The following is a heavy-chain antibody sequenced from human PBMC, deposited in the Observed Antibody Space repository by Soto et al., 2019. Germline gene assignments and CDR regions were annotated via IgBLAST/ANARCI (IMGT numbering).Heavy chain of an antibody. CDR2: ISSSSSYI. V-gene: IGHV3-21*01. CDR3: ARGYGDRDAFDI. Sequence: EVQLVESGGGLVKPGASLRLSCAASGFTFSSYSMNWVRQAPGKGLEWVSSISSSSSYIYYADSVKGRFTISRDNAKNSLYLQMNSLRAEDTAAYYCARGYGDRDAFDIWGQGTMVTVSS. J-gene: IGHJ3*02. CDR1: GFTFSSYS. D-gene: IGHD4-17*01.